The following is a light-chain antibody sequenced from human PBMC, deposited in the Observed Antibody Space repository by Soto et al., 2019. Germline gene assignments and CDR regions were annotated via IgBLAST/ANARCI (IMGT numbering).Light chain of an antibody. CDR3: QQYNSYRT. Sequence: DIQMTQSPSTLSASLGDRVTITCRASQSISSWLAWYQQKPGKAPKLLIRKASTLESGVPSRFSGSASGTEFTLTISSLQPDDFATYYFQQYNSYRTFGQGTKVEI. V-gene: IGKV1-5*03. CDR2: KAS. J-gene: IGKJ1*01. CDR1: QSISSW.